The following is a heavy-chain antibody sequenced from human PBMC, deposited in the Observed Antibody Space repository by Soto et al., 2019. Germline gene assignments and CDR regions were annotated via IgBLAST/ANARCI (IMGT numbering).Heavy chain of an antibody. CDR2: IYYSGST. J-gene: IGHJ4*02. V-gene: IGHV4-59*01. Sequence: SETLSLTCTVSGGSISSYYWSWIRQPPGKGLEWIGYIYYSGSTNYNPSLKSRVAISVDTSKNQFSLKLSSVTAADTAVYYCARGTPPYSGSYGYWGQGTLVTVSS. CDR1: GGSISSYY. D-gene: IGHD1-26*01. CDR3: ARGTPPYSGSYGY.